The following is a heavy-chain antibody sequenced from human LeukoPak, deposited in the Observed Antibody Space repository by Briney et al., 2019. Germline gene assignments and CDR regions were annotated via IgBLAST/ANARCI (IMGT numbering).Heavy chain of an antibody. CDR2: ISYDATNK. CDR1: GFTFSNYG. Sequence: GRSLRLSCAASGFTFSNYGIHWVRQAPGKGLEWVAVISYDATNKYYTDSVKGRFTISRDNSKNTLYLQMNSLRAEDTAVYYCARDRYGYWGQGTLVTVSS. J-gene: IGHJ4*02. V-gene: IGHV3-30*03. CDR3: ARDRYGY. D-gene: IGHD3-16*02.